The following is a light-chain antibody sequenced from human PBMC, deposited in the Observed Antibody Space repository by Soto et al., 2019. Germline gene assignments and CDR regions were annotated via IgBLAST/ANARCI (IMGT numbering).Light chain of an antibody. CDR1: QSVSNSY. J-gene: IGKJ4*01. CDR2: GAS. V-gene: IGKV3-20*01. CDR3: QQYNTSPLT. Sequence: EIVLTQSPGTLSLSPGERATLSCRASQSVSNSYLAWYQQRSGQAPRLLIYGASTRATAVPDRFSGSGSGAEFTLTISSLQSEDFAVYYCQQYNTSPLTFGEGTKVDIK.